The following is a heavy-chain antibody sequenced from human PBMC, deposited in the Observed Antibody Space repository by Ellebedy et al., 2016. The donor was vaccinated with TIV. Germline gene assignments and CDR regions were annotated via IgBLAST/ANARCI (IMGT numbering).Heavy chain of an antibody. Sequence: GESLKISCAASGFRFSSYAMNWVRQAPGKGLEWVSGISDSGDTTYYPDSVKGRFTISRDNSKNTLFLQMNSLGAEDTAVYYCAKGLGCSGGDCYSGHAFDIWGQGTMVTVSS. J-gene: IGHJ3*02. D-gene: IGHD2-15*01. V-gene: IGHV3-23*01. CDR1: GFRFSSYA. CDR2: ISDSGDTT. CDR3: AKGLGCSGGDCYSGHAFDI.